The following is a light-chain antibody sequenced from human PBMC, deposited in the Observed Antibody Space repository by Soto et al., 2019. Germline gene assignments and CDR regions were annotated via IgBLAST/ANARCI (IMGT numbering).Light chain of an antibody. CDR2: EVS. Sequence: QSVLTQPASVSGSPGQSITISCTGTSSDVGGYNYVSWYQQHPGKAPKLMIYEVSNRPSGVSNRFSGSKSGNTASLTISGLQAEDEADHYCSSYTSSSTPYVFGPGTKVTVL. CDR3: SSYTSSSTPYV. CDR1: SSDVGGYNY. J-gene: IGLJ1*01. V-gene: IGLV2-14*01.